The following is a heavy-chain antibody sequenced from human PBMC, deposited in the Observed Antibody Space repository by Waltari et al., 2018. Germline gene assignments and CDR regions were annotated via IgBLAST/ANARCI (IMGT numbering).Heavy chain of an antibody. CDR2: IKQDGSER. Sequence: EVQVAESGGDLVQPGGSLRLSCAASGFTFSSFWMSWVRQAPGKGLEWVANIKQDGSERHYVDSVKGRFTISRDNARNSLYLQMSALRAEDTAVYYCARDIAYRSNQGLDYWGQGTLVTVSS. J-gene: IGHJ4*02. D-gene: IGHD3-16*02. V-gene: IGHV3-7*01. CDR3: ARDIAYRSNQGLDY. CDR1: GFTFSSFW.